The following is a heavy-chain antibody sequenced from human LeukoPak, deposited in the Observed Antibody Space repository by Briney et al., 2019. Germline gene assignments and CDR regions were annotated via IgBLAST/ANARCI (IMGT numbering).Heavy chain of an antibody. CDR1: GFTFSSYA. CDR3: ARDTYYYDSSGYYLGY. CDR2: ISYDGSNK. V-gene: IGHV3-30*14. Sequence: GRSLRLSCAASGFTFSSYAMHWVRQAPGKGLEWVAVISYDGSNKYYADSVKGRFTISRDNSKNTLYLQMNSLRAEDTAVYYCARDTYYYDSSGYYLGYWGQGTLVTVSS. J-gene: IGHJ4*02. D-gene: IGHD3-22*01.